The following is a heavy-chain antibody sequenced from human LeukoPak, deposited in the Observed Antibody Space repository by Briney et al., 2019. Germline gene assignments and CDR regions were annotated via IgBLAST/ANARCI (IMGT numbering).Heavy chain of an antibody. CDR1: GGSISSSGYS. CDR2: MFHGGST. Sequence: SETLSLTCTVSGGSISSSGYSWGWIRQPPGKGLEWIGNMFHGGSTYYNPSLKSRVTISVDTSKNQFSLKLSSVTAADTAVYYCARRCTSSWCFDYWGQGTLVSVSS. CDR3: ARRCTSSWCFDY. V-gene: IGHV4-39*01. D-gene: IGHD6-13*01. J-gene: IGHJ4*02.